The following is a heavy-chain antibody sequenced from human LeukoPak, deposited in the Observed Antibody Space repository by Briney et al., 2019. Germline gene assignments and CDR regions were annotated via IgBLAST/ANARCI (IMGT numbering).Heavy chain of an antibody. CDR3: AKDNRDYGLGPDAFDI. CDR2: ISGSGGST. CDR1: GFTFSSYA. V-gene: IGHV3-23*01. D-gene: IGHD4-17*01. Sequence: GGSLRLSCAASGFTFSSYAMSWVRQAPGKGLEWVSAISGSGGSTYYADSVKGRFTISRDNSKNTLYLQMNSLRAEDTAVYYCAKDNRDYGLGPDAFDIWGQGTMVTVSS. J-gene: IGHJ3*02.